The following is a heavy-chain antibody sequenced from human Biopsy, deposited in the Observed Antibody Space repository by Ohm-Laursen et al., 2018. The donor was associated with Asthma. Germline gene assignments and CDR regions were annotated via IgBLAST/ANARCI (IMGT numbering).Heavy chain of an antibody. J-gene: IGHJ4*02. CDR1: GFTFDDYA. Sequence: SLRLSCSASGFTFDDYAMHWVRQAPGKGLEWVSSISWNSGSIGHADSVKGRFTISRDNAKNSLYLQMNSLRAEDTALYYCAKGEWELLEANFDYWGQGTLVTVSS. V-gene: IGHV3-9*01. CDR2: ISWNSGSI. CDR3: AKGEWELLEANFDY. D-gene: IGHD1-26*01.